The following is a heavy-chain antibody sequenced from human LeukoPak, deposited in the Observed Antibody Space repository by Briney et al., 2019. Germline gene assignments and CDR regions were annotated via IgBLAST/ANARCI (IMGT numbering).Heavy chain of an antibody. CDR3: ARGLQIGFLEY. J-gene: IGHJ4*02. CDR1: GYSFTSYG. Sequence: ASVKVSCKASGYSFTSYGISWVRQAPGQGREGMGWISAYNGNTNYAQKFQGRVTLTTDTSTSTAYMEVRSLTSADTAVYYCARGLQIGFLEYWGQGTLVTVSS. CDR2: ISAYNGNT. D-gene: IGHD4-11*01. V-gene: IGHV1-18*01.